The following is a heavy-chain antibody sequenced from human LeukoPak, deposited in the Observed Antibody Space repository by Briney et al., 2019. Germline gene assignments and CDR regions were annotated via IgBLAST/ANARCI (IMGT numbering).Heavy chain of an antibody. D-gene: IGHD6-19*01. J-gene: IGHJ4*02. CDR1: GFTFSSYG. Sequence: PGGSLRLSCAASGFTFSSYGMHWVRQAPGKGLEWVAVISYDGSNKYYADSVKGRFTISRDNSKNTLYLQMNSLRAEDTAVYYCAKDGRSGWYVDYWGQGTLVTVSS. CDR2: ISYDGSNK. CDR3: AKDGRSGWYVDY. V-gene: IGHV3-30*18.